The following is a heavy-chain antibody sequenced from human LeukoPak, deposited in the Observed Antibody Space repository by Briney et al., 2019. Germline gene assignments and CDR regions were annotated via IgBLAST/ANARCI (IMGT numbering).Heavy chain of an antibody. Sequence: TSETLSLTCTVSGGSVSSGSYYWSWIRQPPGKGLEWIGYIYYSGSTNYNPSLKSRVTISVDTSKNQFSLKLSSVTAADTAVYYCARRTGDGAFDIWGQGTMVTVSS. J-gene: IGHJ3*02. V-gene: IGHV4-61*01. CDR3: ARRTGDGAFDI. CDR2: IYYSGST. CDR1: GGSVSSGSYY. D-gene: IGHD7-27*01.